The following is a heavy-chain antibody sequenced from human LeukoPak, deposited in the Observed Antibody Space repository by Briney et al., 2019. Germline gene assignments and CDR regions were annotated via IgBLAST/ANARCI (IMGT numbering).Heavy chain of an antibody. Sequence: PSETLSLTCTVSGGSISSGSYYWSWIRQPAGKGLEWIGRIYTSGSTNYNPSLKSRVTISVDTSKNQFSLKLSSVTAADTAVYYCARDGGFYYGSGSYYNAPSEFDYWGQGTLVTVSS. D-gene: IGHD3-10*01. CDR1: GGSISSGSYY. J-gene: IGHJ4*02. CDR3: ARDGGFYYGSGSYYNAPSEFDY. CDR2: IYTSGST. V-gene: IGHV4-61*02.